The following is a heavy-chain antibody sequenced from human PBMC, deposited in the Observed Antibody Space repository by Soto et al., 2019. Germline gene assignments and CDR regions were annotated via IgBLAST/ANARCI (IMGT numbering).Heavy chain of an antibody. CDR1: GFSLSNARMG. Sequence: QVTLKESGPVLVKPTETLTLTCTVSGFSLSNARMGVSWIRQPPGKALEWLAHIFSNDEKSYSTSLKSRLTSAKDTSKSQVVLTITHMAPVDTAKYYCARIQSESGLRLGFDYWGQGTLVTVSS. CDR3: ARIQSESGLRLGFDY. CDR2: IFSNDEK. D-gene: IGHD5-12*01. V-gene: IGHV2-26*01. J-gene: IGHJ4*02.